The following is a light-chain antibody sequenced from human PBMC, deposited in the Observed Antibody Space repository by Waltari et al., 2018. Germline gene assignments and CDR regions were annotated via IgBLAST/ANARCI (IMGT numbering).Light chain of an antibody. CDR2: GYS. J-gene: IGLJ2*01. CDR1: SSNIGAGYE. CDR3: QSFDSSLSGVV. V-gene: IGLV1-40*01. Sequence: QSVLTQPPSVSGAPGQRVTISCTGSSSNIGAGYEVHWYQQLPGVAPKLLIYGYSSRPSGVPDRVSGSKSGTSASLAITGLQAEDEADYYCQSFDSSLSGVVFGGGTKLTVL.